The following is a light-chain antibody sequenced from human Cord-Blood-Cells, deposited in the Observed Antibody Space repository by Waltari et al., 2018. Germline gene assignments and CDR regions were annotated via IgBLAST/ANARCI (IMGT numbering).Light chain of an antibody. J-gene: IGKJ1*01. CDR1: QRVSSN. CDR3: QQYNNWPKP. V-gene: IGKV3-15*01. CDR2: GAS. Sequence: EIVMTQSPATLSVSPGERATLSCRASQRVSSNLAWYQQEPGQAPRLLIYGASTRATGIPARFSGSGSGTEFTLTISSLQSEDFAVYYCQQYNNWPKPFGQGTKVEIK.